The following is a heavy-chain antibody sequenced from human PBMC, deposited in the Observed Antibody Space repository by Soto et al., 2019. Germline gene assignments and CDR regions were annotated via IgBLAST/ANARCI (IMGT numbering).Heavy chain of an antibody. D-gene: IGHD5-12*01. CDR3: AREKGYISGPKNFDS. CDR1: GGSVSSGDYF. Sequence: NPSETLSLTCTVSGGSVSSGDYFWRWIRQPPGKCLEWIGYIYDSGSSYYNPSLKSRVTMSVDTSKNQFSLKLRSVTAADTAMYYCAREKGYISGPKNFDSWGQGTLVTVYS. J-gene: IGHJ4*02. CDR2: IYDSGSS. V-gene: IGHV4-30-4*01.